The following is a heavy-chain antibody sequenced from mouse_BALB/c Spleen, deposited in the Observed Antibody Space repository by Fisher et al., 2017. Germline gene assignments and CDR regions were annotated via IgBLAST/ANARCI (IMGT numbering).Heavy chain of an antibody. CDR3: ARGVITTGYAMDY. V-gene: IGHV5-6-5*01. Sequence: RFTISRDNARNILYLQMSSLRSEDTAMYYCARGVITTGYAMDYWGQGTSVTVSS. D-gene: IGHD2-4*01. J-gene: IGHJ4*01.